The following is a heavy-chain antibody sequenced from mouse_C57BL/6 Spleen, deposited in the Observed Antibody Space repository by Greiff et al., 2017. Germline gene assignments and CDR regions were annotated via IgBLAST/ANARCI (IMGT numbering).Heavy chain of an antibody. D-gene: IGHD2-3*01. V-gene: IGHV5-17*01. J-gene: IGHJ3*01. Sequence: EVQLLESGGGLVKPGGSLKLSCAASGFTFSDYGMHWVRQAPEKGLEWVAYISSGSSTIYYADTVKGRFTISRDNAKNTLFMQMTSLRSEDTAMYYCARHDGYHWFAGRGKRTMVTVS. CDR2: ISSGSSTI. CDR1: GFTFSDYG. CDR3: ARHDGYHWFAG.